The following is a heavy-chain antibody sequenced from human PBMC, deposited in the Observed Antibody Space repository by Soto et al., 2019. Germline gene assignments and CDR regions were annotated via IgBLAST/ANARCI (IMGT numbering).Heavy chain of an antibody. CDR2: IIPIFGTA. V-gene: IGHV1-69*01. J-gene: IGHJ4*02. Sequence: QVQLVQSGAEVKKPGSSVKVSCKASGGTFSSYAISWVRQAPGQVLEWMGGIIPIFGTANYAQKFQGRVTITADESTSTAYMELSSLRSEDTAVYYCARGWDIVATTAYVYWGQGTLVTVSS. D-gene: IGHD5-12*01. CDR1: GGTFSSYA. CDR3: ARGWDIVATTAYVY.